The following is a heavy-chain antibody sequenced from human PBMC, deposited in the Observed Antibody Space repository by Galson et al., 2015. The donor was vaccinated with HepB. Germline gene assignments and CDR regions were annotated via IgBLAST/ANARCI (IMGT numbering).Heavy chain of an antibody. Sequence: SVKVSCKASGGTFSSYAISWVRQAPGQGLEWMGGIIPIFGTANYAQKFQGRVTITAVESTSTAYMELSSLRSEDTAVYYCARGLPDYYYYGMDVWGQGTTVTVSS. CDR1: GGTFSSYA. D-gene: IGHD1-14*01. V-gene: IGHV1-69*13. J-gene: IGHJ6*02. CDR2: IIPIFGTA. CDR3: ARGLPDYYYYGMDV.